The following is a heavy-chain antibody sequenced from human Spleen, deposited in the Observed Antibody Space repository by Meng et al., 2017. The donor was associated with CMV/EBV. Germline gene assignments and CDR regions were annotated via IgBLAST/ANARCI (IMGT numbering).Heavy chain of an antibody. CDR2: ISAYNGHT. D-gene: IGHD6-13*01. V-gene: IGHV1-18*01. CDR1: GFTFTSYY. Sequence: ASVKVSCKASGFTFTSYYIPWVRQAPGRGLELMGWISAYNGHTKYAQNFQGRFTISRDNAKNSLYLQMNSLRAEDTAVYYCARDLARYSSSWYAGDYWGQGTLVTVSS. CDR3: ARDLARYSSSWYAGDY. J-gene: IGHJ4*02.